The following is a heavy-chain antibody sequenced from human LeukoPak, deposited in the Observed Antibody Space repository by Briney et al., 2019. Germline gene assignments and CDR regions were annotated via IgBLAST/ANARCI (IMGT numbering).Heavy chain of an antibody. V-gene: IGHV3-23*01. CDR1: GFTFSTYA. J-gene: IGHJ4*02. D-gene: IGHD1-26*01. CDR2: ISGSGAKT. CDR3: AKEYSGSFSPFPSYFDY. Sequence: GGSLRLSCAASGFTFSTYAMNWVRQAPGKWLEWVSAISGSGAKTYYADFVKGRFTISRDNSKNTLYLQMNSLRAEDTAVYYCAKEYSGSFSPFPSYFDYWGQGTLVTVSS.